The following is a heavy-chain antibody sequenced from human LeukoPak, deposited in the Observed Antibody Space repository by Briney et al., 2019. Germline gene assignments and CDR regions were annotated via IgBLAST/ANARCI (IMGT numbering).Heavy chain of an antibody. CDR2: INSDGSWT. CDR1: GNYW. J-gene: IGHJ4*02. CDR3: AKDPDITMAT. V-gene: IGHV3-74*01. D-gene: IGHD3-10*01. Sequence: GGSLRLSCAASGNYWMHWVRQAPGKGLVWVSHINSDGSWTSYADSVKGRFTISKDNAKNTVYLQMNSLRAEDTAVYYCAKDPDITMATWGQGTLVTVSS.